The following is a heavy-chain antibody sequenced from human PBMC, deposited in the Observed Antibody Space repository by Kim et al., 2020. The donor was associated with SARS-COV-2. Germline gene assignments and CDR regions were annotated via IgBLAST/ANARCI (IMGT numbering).Heavy chain of an antibody. CDR1: GFTFSSYA. J-gene: IGHJ6*02. CDR2: ISGSGGST. CDR3: AKEGPVDTAMANHYYYYYVMDV. Sequence: GGSLRLSCAASGFTFSSYAMSWVRQAPGKGLEWVSAISGSGGSTYYADYVKGRFTISRDNSKKTLYLQMNSLRAEDTAVYYCAKEGPVDTAMANHYYYYYVMDVWGQGPTVTVSS. V-gene: IGHV3-23*01. D-gene: IGHD5-18*01.